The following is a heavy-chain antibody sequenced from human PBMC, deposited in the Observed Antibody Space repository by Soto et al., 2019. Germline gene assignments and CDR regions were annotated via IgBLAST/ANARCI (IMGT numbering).Heavy chain of an antibody. V-gene: IGHV4-39*01. D-gene: IGHD1-7*01. CDR3: ARRGRKGTATNWFDP. Sequence: SETLSLTCIVSGGSISSSSYFWDWIRQPPGQGLEWIGSIYYSGSTYYNPSLKSRVTISVDTSKNQFSLKLSSVTAADTAIYYCARRGRKGTATNWFDPWGQGTLVTVSS. J-gene: IGHJ5*02. CDR2: IYYSGST. CDR1: GGSISSSSYF.